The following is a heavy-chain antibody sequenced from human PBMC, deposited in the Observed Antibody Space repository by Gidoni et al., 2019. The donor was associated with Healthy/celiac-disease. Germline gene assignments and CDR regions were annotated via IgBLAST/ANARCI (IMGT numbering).Heavy chain of an antibody. V-gene: IGHV3-49*04. CDR3: TRDRYRFGELFGFDP. D-gene: IGHD3-10*01. J-gene: IGHJ5*02. Sequence: EVQLVESGGGLVPPGRSLSLSCTASGFTSGVYAMSWVRQAPGKGLEWVGFIRSKAYGGTTEYAASVKGRFTISRDDSKSIAYLQMNSLKTEDTAVYYCTRDRYRFGELFGFDPWGQGTLVTVSS. CDR2: IRSKAYGGTT. CDR1: GFTSGVYA.